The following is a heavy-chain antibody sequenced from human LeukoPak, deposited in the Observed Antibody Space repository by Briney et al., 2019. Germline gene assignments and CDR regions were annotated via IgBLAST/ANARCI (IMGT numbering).Heavy chain of an antibody. V-gene: IGHV4-4*07. CDR1: GGSLSGYY. CDR2: IYNSGTI. CDR3: AGDKYSNYGNWLVP. J-gene: IGHJ5*02. D-gene: IGHD4-11*01. Sequence: SGTLSLTCSVSGGSLSGYYWSWIRQPAGKGLEWIGHIYNSGTINYNPSLKSRVTMSVDTSKNHRSLKLRSVNAADTAGYYGAGDKYSNYGNWLVPWGQGTRVTVSS.